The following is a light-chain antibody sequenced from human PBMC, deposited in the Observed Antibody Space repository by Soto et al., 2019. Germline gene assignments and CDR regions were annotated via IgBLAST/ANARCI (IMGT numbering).Light chain of an antibody. Sequence: QLVLTQPPSASGTPGQRVTISCSGSSANIGSNAVSWYQQLPGTAPKLLIYGNDQRPSGVPARLSGSKSGTSASLAIWGLQSEDEADYYCEAWDDSLNGWVFGGGTKLTVL. CDR3: EAWDDSLNGWV. J-gene: IGLJ3*02. CDR2: GND. CDR1: SANIGSNA. V-gene: IGLV1-44*01.